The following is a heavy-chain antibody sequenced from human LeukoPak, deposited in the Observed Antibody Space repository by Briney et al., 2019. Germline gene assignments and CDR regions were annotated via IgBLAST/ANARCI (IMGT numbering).Heavy chain of an antibody. V-gene: IGHV3-30*02. CDR2: IRYNGNNQ. D-gene: IGHD3-10*01. J-gene: IGHJ6*03. Sequence: GSLRLSCAASGFTFNNYGMHWVRQAPGKGLEWVAFIRYNGNNQYYADSVKGRFTISRDNSKNTLYLQMNSLKGDDTAVYYCAKDSAFYYIDAWGKGTTVIISS. CDR3: AKDSAFYYIDA. CDR1: GFTFNNYG.